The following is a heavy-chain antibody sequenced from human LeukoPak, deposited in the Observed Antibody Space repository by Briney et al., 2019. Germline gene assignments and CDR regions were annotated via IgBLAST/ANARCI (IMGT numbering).Heavy chain of an antibody. Sequence: PGGSLRLSCAASGFTFSSYAMHWVRQAPGKGLEWVAVISYDGSNKYYADSVKGRFTISRDNSKNTLYLQMNSLRAEDTAVYYCARPYSSSWYYFEYWGQGTLVTVSS. CDR2: ISYDGSNK. CDR3: ARPYSSSWYYFEY. V-gene: IGHV3-30-3*01. J-gene: IGHJ4*02. CDR1: GFTFSSYA. D-gene: IGHD6-13*01.